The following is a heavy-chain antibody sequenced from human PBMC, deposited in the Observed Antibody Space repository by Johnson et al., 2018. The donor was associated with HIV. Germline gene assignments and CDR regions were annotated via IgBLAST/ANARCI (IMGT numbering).Heavy chain of an antibody. CDR3: AKGHSSGYPKDAFDL. CDR1: GFTFSSYA. J-gene: IGHJ3*01. D-gene: IGHD5-12*01. CDR2: ISYDGSNK. Sequence: QVQLVESGGGVVQPGRSLRLSCAASGFTFSSYAMHWVRQAPGQGLEWVAVISYDGSNKYYADSVKGRFTISRDNSKNTLYLQMNSLRTEDTAMYYCAKGHSSGYPKDAFDLWGRGTIVTVSS. V-gene: IGHV3-30-3*01.